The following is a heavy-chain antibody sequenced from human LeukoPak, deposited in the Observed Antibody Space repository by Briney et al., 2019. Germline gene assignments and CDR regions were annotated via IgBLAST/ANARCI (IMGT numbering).Heavy chain of an antibody. Sequence: PGGSLRLSCAASGFTFSSYGMHWVRQAPGKGLEWVAFIRYDGSNKYYADSVKGRFTISRDNSKNTLYLQMNSLRAEDTAVYYCAKDREAARPMLFDYWGQGTLVTVSS. CDR3: AKDREAARPMLFDY. D-gene: IGHD6-6*01. J-gene: IGHJ4*02. V-gene: IGHV3-30*02. CDR1: GFTFSSYG. CDR2: IRYDGSNK.